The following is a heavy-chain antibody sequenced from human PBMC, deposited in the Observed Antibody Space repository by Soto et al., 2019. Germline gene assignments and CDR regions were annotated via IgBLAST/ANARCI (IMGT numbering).Heavy chain of an antibody. Sequence: GGSLRLSCTASGFPFGIFALGWVRQAPGEGLEWVSSISIGGSYTTYADSVRGRFITSRDNAKNTLDLQMNGLRAEDTAVYSCAKWERTAVSWCRGAVVTVSS. V-gene: IGHV3-23*01. CDR1: GFPFGIFA. CDR2: ISIGGSYT. D-gene: IGHD1-26*01. J-gene: IGHJ1*01. CDR3: AKWERTAVS.